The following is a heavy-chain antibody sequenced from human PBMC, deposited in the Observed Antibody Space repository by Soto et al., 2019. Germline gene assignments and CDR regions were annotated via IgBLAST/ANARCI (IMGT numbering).Heavy chain of an antibody. CDR2: INHSGST. Sequence: PSETLSLTCAVYGGSFSGYYWSWIRQPPGKGPEWIGEINHSGSTNYNPSLKSRVTISVDTSKNQFSLKLSSVTAADTAVYYCARGREYYDFWSGYSSGYYGMDVWGQGTTVTVSS. J-gene: IGHJ6*02. V-gene: IGHV4-34*01. D-gene: IGHD3-3*01. CDR3: ARGREYYDFWSGYSSGYYGMDV. CDR1: GGSFSGYY.